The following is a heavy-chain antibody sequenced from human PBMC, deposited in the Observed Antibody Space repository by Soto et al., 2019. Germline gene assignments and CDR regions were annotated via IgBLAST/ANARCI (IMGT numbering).Heavy chain of an antibody. D-gene: IGHD3-3*01. V-gene: IGHV1-18*01. J-gene: IGHJ6*02. CDR1: DYTFSTYG. CDR2: ISVYNGNT. Sequence: QVLLVQSGDELREPGASVRVACKASDYTFSTYGIAWVRQAPGHGPEWMGWISVYNGNTNSAEKVRGRLTMTTDRYTNTAYMDLRSLSSDDTAIYFCARCKDFWSGYLRGGMDVWGQGTTITVSS. CDR3: ARCKDFWSGYLRGGMDV.